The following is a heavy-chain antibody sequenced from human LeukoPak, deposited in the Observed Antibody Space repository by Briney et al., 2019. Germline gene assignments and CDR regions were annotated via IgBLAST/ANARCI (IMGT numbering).Heavy chain of an antibody. J-gene: IGHJ3*02. CDR3: ARFSQIFYGSGNYYNPFDI. CDR2: MNPNSGNT. CDR1: GYTFTSYD. Sequence: ASVKVSCKASGYTFTSYDINWVRQATGQGLEWMGWMNPNSGNTGYAQKFQGRVTMTRNTSISTAYMELSSLRSEDTAVYHCARFSQIFYGSGNYYNPFDIWGQGTMVTVSS. D-gene: IGHD3-10*01. V-gene: IGHV1-8*01.